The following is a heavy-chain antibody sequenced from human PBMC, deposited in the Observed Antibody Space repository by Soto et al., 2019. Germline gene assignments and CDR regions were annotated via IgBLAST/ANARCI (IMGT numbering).Heavy chain of an antibody. D-gene: IGHD3-22*01. CDR1: GFTFSSYA. CDR2: ISGSGGST. J-gene: IGHJ6*02. Sequence: GGSLRLSCAASGFTFSSYAMSWVRQAPGKGLEWVSAISGSGGSTYYADSVKGRFTISRDNSKNTLYLQMNSLRAEDTAVYYCASKSSGYYDYYYYGMDVWGQGTTVTVSS. V-gene: IGHV3-23*01. CDR3: ASKSSGYYDYYYYGMDV.